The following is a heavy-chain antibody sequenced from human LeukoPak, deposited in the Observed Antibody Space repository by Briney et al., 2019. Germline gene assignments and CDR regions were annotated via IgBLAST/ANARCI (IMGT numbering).Heavy chain of an antibody. J-gene: IGHJ6*03. Sequence: ASVTVSCMPSGYTFTSYGISWVRPAPGRGLERVGWISAYNGKTNYAQKLQGRVTMTTATSTSTAYMELRSLRADDTAVYYCAREVTDGAPTRQYYYYYMDVWGKGTTVTISS. V-gene: IGHV1-18*01. D-gene: IGHD3-16*01. CDR1: GYTFTSYG. CDR3: AREVTDGAPTRQYYYYYMDV. CDR2: ISAYNGKT.